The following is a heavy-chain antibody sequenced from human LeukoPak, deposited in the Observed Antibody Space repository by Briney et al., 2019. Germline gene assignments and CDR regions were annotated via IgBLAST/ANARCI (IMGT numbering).Heavy chain of an antibody. CDR3: ARTDSENWFDP. CDR1: GYTFTSYG. V-gene: IGHV1-18*01. Sequence: ASVKVPCKASGYTFTSYGINWVRQAPGQGLEWVGWLSAYNGNTNYAQKLQGRVTMTTDTSTSTAYMELRSLRSDDTAVYYCARTDSENWFDPWGQGTLVTVSS. CDR2: LSAYNGNT. D-gene: IGHD2-21*02. J-gene: IGHJ5*02.